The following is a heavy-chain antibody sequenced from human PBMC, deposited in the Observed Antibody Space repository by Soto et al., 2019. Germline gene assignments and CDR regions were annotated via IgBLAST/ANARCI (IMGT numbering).Heavy chain of an antibody. V-gene: IGHV2-5*02. CDR2: VYWDDDK. CDR1: GFSLTTDDVG. Sequence: QITLKESGPPLVKPTQTLTLTCTFSGFSLTTDDVGVGWIRQFPGKALDWLAVVYWDDDKRYSPSLKRRLTLTKDTSKNQVFLTISNMAPVDTATYYCAHTRYSISSFCYWGQGTLVTVSS. J-gene: IGHJ4*02. D-gene: IGHD6-6*01. CDR3: AHTRYSISSFCY.